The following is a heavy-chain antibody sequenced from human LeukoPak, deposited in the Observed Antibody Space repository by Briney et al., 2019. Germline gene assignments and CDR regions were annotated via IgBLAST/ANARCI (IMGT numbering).Heavy chain of an antibody. CDR3: ARGQTYYYDSSGYYLDY. D-gene: IGHD3-22*01. CDR1: GGSISSGSYY. CDR2: IYTSGST. V-gene: IGHV4-61*02. J-gene: IGHJ4*02. Sequence: PSETLSLTCTVSGGSISSGSYYWSWIRQPAGKGLEWIGRIYTSGSTNYNPSLKSRVTISVDTSKNQFSLKLSSVTAADTAVYYCARGQTYYYDSSGYYLDYWGQGTLVTVSS.